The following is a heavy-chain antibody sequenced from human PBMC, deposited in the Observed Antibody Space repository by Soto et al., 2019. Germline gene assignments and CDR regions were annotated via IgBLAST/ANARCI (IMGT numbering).Heavy chain of an antibody. CDR2: TSGSGSTI. Sequence: GTSLRLSWEASGLTFGSYEMNWVRQAPGKGLEWVSHTSGSGSTIYYADFLKGRFTIYRDNAKNSLYLQMNGLRAEDTAVYYCVRGSRDYYDSSGFEYWGQGPLVTVAS. D-gene: IGHD3-22*01. J-gene: IGHJ4*02. CDR3: VRGSRDYYDSSGFEY. CDR1: GLTFGSYE. V-gene: IGHV3-48*03.